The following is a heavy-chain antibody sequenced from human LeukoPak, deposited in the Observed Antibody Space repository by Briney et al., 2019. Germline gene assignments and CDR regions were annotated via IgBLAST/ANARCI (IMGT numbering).Heavy chain of an antibody. CDR1: GGSISNYY. CDR3: ARRRGYDSSGYYYN. J-gene: IGHJ4*02. D-gene: IGHD3-22*01. Sequence: SETLSLTCTVSGGSISNYYWSWTRQPPGKGLEWIGYIYYSGSANYNPSLKSRVTISVDTSKNQFSLKLSSVTAADTAVYYCARRRGYDSSGYYYNWGQGTLVTVSS. CDR2: IYYSGSA. V-gene: IGHV4-59*01.